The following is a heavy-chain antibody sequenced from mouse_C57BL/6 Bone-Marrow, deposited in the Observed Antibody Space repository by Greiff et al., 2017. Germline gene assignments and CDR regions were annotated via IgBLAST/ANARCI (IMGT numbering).Heavy chain of an antibody. Sequence: QVQLQQPGAELVKPGASVKLSCKASGYTFTRYWMHWVKQRPGQGLEWIGMIHPNSGSTNYNEKFKSKATLTVDKSSSTAYMQLSSLTSEDSAVYYCARDYDYDGLIADWGQGTLVTVSA. CDR1: GYTFTRYW. V-gene: IGHV1-64*01. J-gene: IGHJ3*01. D-gene: IGHD2-4*01. CDR3: ARDYDYDGLIAD. CDR2: IHPNSGST.